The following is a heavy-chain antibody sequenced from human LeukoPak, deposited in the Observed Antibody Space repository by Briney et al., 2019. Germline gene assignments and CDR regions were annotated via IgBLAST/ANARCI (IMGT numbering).Heavy chain of an antibody. Sequence: SETLSLTCAVSGVTIRSYDLSWVRQAPGKGLEWVGYIYYGGNTNYNPSLKSRVTISGEKSKNKFSLKLSNVSAADTAVNYCARAAYYCGGDCYLNWFDHWGQGTLVTVSS. CDR2: IYYGGNT. CDR1: GVTIRSYD. CDR3: ARAAYYCGGDCYLNWFDH. D-gene: IGHD2-21*02. J-gene: IGHJ5*02. V-gene: IGHV4-59*01.